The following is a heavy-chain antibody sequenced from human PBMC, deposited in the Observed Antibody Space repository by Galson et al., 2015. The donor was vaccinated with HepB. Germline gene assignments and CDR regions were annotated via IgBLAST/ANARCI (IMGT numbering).Heavy chain of an antibody. Sequence: SVKVSCKASGYTFTSYAMHWVHQAPGQRLEWMGWINAGNGNTKYSQKFQGRVTITRDTSASTAYMELSSLRSEDTAVYYCARDYYDSSGHFAAFDIWGQGTMVTVSS. CDR3: ARDYYDSSGHFAAFDI. D-gene: IGHD3-22*01. J-gene: IGHJ3*02. V-gene: IGHV1-3*01. CDR2: INAGNGNT. CDR1: GYTFTSYA.